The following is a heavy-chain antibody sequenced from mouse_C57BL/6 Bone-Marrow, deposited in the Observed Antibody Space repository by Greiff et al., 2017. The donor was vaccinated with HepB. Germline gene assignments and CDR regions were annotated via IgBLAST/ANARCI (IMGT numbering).Heavy chain of an antibody. CDR1: GFTFSDYG. CDR2: ISNLAYSI. J-gene: IGHJ2*01. D-gene: IGHD1-1*01. CDR3: ARSLGHYYYGSSRFDY. V-gene: IGHV5-15*01. Sequence: EVKLMESGGGLVQPGGSLKLSCAASGFTFSDYGMAWVRQAPRKGPEWVAFISNLAYSIYYADTVTGRFTISRENAKNTLYLEMSSLRSEDTAMYYCARSLGHYYYGSSRFDYWGQGTTLTVSS.